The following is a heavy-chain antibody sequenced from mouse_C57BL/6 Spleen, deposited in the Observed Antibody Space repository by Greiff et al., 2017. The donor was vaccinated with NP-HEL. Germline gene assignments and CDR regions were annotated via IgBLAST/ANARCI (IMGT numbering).Heavy chain of an antibody. CDR3: ARGRDGY. Sequence: QVHVKQPGAELVKPGASVKLSCKASGYTFTSYWMQWVKQRPGQGLEWIGEIDPSDSYTNYNQKFKGKATLTVDTSSSTAYMQLSSLTSEDSAVYYCARGRDGYWGQGTTLTVSS. J-gene: IGHJ2*01. CDR2: IDPSDSYT. CDR1: GYTFTSYW. V-gene: IGHV1-50*01. D-gene: IGHD3-3*01.